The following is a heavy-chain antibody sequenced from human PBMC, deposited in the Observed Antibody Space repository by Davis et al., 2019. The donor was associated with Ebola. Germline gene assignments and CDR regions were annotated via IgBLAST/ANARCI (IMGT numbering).Heavy chain of an antibody. V-gene: IGHV3-30*18. CDR2: ISYDGSNK. D-gene: IGHD3-3*01. CDR1: GFTFSSYS. CDR3: AKEGFRYYDFWSGYSDY. J-gene: IGHJ4*02. Sequence: GESLKISCAASGFTFSSYSMNWVRQAPGKGLEWVAVISYDGSNKYYADSVKGRFTISRDNSKNTLYLQMNSLRAEDTAVYYCAKEGFRYYDFWSGYSDYWGQGTLVTVSS.